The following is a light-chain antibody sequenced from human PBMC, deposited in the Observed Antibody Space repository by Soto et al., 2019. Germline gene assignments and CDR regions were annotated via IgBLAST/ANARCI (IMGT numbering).Light chain of an antibody. Sequence: AIQMTQSPSSLSASVGDRVTITCRASQDIRNDLGWYQEKPRQAPKLLIYAASNLQSGVPSRFSGSGSGTEFTLTISSMQPEDFATDDCLQDYNYPCTFGQGT. CDR1: QDIRND. CDR3: LQDYNYPCT. CDR2: AAS. J-gene: IGKJ1*01. V-gene: IGKV1-6*01.